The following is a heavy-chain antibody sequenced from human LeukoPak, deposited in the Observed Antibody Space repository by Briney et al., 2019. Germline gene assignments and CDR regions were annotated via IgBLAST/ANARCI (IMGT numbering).Heavy chain of an antibody. D-gene: IGHD6-13*01. CDR2: ISAYNGNT. V-gene: IGHV1-18*01. Sequence: ASVKVSCKASGYTFTSYGISWVRQAPGQGLEWMGWISAYNGNTNYAQKLQGRVTMTTDTSTSTAYMELRSLGSDDTAVYYRARDLGYSSSWYVVDYWGQGTLVTVSS. CDR3: ARDLGYSSSWYVVDY. J-gene: IGHJ4*02. CDR1: GYTFTSYG.